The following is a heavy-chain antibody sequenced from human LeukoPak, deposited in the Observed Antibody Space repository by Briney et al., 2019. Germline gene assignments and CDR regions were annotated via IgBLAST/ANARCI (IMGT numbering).Heavy chain of an antibody. CDR3: AKGGGYYDSSGYRLLDY. J-gene: IGHJ4*02. Sequence: PGGSLRLSCAASGFTFSSYWMHWVRRAPGKGLVWVSRIDTDGSSTIYADSVKGRFTISRDNAKNTLYLQMNSLRAEDTAVYYCAKGGGYYDSSGYRLLDYWGQGTLVTVSS. D-gene: IGHD3-22*01. CDR1: GFTFSSYW. V-gene: IGHV3-74*01. CDR2: IDTDGSST.